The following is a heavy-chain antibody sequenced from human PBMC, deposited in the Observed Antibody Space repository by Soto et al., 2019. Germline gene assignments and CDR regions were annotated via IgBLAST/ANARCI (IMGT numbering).Heavy chain of an antibody. Sequence: EVQLLESGGGLVQPGGSLRLSCAASGFTFSSYPMNWVRQAPGKGLEWVSGITASGDSTYYADSVKGRFTISRDNSKNTLYLQMNSLRAEDTAVYYCAKDLGYTSSWYYALHIWGQGTMVTVSS. V-gene: IGHV3-23*01. CDR2: ITASGDST. D-gene: IGHD6-13*01. CDR1: GFTFSSYP. CDR3: AKDLGYTSSWYYALHI. J-gene: IGHJ3*02.